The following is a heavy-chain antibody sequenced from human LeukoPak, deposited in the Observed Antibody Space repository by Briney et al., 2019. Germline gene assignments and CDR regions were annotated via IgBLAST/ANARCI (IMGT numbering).Heavy chain of an antibody. D-gene: IGHD3-10*01. V-gene: IGHV3-30*02. CDR2: IWYEGNNK. J-gene: IGHJ4*02. Sequence: GGSRILSCAASVFTFRNYGMHWVRQAPGKGLEGIPFIWYEGNNKYHADSVKCRFTISRDSSTNTLYLQMNSLRAEDTAVYYCAKDPLLYGSGSYYFAYWGQGTLVTVSS. CDR1: VFTFRNYG. CDR3: AKDPLLYGSGSYYFAY.